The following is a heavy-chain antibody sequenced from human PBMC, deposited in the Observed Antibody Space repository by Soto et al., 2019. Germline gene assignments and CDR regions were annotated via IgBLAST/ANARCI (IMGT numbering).Heavy chain of an antibody. V-gene: IGHV3-23*04. CDR3: AKDWTRLDY. J-gene: IGHJ4*02. CDR1: GFIFGDYA. CDR2: VRGSNDNT. Sequence: EVQLVESGGNLVQPGGSLRLSCAASGFIFGDYAMSWVRQAPGKGLEWLSLVRGSNDNTYYADSVRGRFTISRDNSRNTLYLQMNSLRVDDTAIYYCAKDWTRLDYWGQGTLVTVSS. D-gene: IGHD3-3*01.